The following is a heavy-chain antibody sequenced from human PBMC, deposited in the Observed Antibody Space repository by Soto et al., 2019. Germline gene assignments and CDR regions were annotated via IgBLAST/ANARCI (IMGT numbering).Heavy chain of an antibody. CDR3: ARDQGAYAEYFQH. J-gene: IGHJ1*01. Sequence: QVQLVESGGGVVQPGRSLRLSCAASGFTFSSYGMHWVRQAPDKGLEWVALIWYDGSNKYYADSVKGRFTISRDNSKNTLYLQMNSLRAEDTAVYYCARDQGAYAEYFQHWGQGTLVTVSS. CDR2: IWYDGSNK. V-gene: IGHV3-33*01. CDR1: GFTFSSYG. D-gene: IGHD1-26*01.